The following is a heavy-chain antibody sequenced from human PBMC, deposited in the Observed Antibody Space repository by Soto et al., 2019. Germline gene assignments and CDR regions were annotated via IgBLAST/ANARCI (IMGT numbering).Heavy chain of an antibody. V-gene: IGHV4-30-2*01. Sequence: PSETLSLTCAVSGGSISSGGYSWSWIRQPPWKGLEWIGYIYHSGSTYYNPSLKSRVTISVDRSKNQFSLKLSSVTAADTAVYYCARVLVAAAGTVWFDPCGQGXLVPVYS. CDR2: IYHSGST. CDR1: GGSISSGGYS. D-gene: IGHD6-13*01. J-gene: IGHJ5*02. CDR3: ARVLVAAAGTVWFDP.